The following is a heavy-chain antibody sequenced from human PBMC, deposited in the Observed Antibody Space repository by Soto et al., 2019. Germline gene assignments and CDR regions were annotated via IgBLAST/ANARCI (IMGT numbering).Heavy chain of an antibody. D-gene: IGHD6-19*01. CDR1: GGTFSSYA. CDR3: ARDTGGGSGWLLYYYYYGMDV. V-gene: IGHV1-69*12. J-gene: IGHJ6*02. CDR2: FIPIFRTA. Sequence: QVQLVQSGAEVKKPGSSVKVSCKASGGTFSSYAISWVRQAPGQGLEWMGGFIPIFRTANDAQKFQGRVTITAHESTSTAYMELSSLRSEDTAVYYCARDTGGGSGWLLYYYYYGMDVWGQWTTVTVSS.